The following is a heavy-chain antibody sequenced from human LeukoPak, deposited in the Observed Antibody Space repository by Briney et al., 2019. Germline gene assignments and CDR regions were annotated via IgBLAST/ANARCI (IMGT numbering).Heavy chain of an antibody. CDR3: ARGPDGSGTNAFDL. D-gene: IGHD3-10*01. CDR2: ISGGSSIM. J-gene: IGHJ3*01. Sequence: GRSLRLSCAASGFTFSTYSMNWVRQAPGKGLEWVSYISGGSSIMYYADSVKGRFTISRDNAKNSLYLQMNSLRDADTAVYYCARGPDGSGTNAFDLWGQGTMVTVSS. CDR1: GFTFSTYS. V-gene: IGHV3-48*02.